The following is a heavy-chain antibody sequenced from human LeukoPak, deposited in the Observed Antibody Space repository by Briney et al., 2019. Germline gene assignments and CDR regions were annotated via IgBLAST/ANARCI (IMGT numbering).Heavy chain of an antibody. V-gene: IGHV4-39*01. J-gene: IGHJ5*02. Sequence: PSETLSLTCAVSGASISGSRYYWGWIRPPPGQGLEWVVNSYCTGPTYYNASLGSQVTISLDTSKNQFSLKLNSVTPADTAMYYCARGGYYGLGNDFRFDPWGQGTLVTVSS. CDR2: SYCTGPT. D-gene: IGHD3-10*01. CDR3: ARGGYYGLGNDFRFDP. CDR1: GASISGSRYY.